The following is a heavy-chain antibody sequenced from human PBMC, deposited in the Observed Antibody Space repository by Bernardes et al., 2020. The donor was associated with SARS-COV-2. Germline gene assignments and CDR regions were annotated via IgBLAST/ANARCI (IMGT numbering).Heavy chain of an antibody. CDR1: GFTFSSYS. J-gene: IGHJ4*02. D-gene: IGHD4-17*01. Sequence: GGSLRLSCAASGFTFSSYSMNWVRQAPGKGLEWVSSISSSSSYIYYADSVKGRFTISRDNAKNSLYLQMNSLRAEDTAVYYCACSYGDYVETFDYWGQGTLVTVSS. V-gene: IGHV3-21*01. CDR3: ACSYGDYVETFDY. CDR2: ISSSSSYI.